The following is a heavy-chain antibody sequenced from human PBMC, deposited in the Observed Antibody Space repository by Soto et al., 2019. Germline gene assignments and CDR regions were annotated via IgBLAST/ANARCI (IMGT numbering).Heavy chain of an antibody. D-gene: IGHD7-27*01. Sequence: PGGSLRLSSATSGFILRDCAMSWVRQAPGKGLEWVSYISSSSSVIDYADSVKGRFTVSRDNARNSLYLKMNSLRAEDTAVYYCARDLSWGSNWYYYMDVWGKGTTVTVSS. V-gene: IGHV3-48*01. CDR1: GFILRDCA. CDR2: ISSSSSVI. J-gene: IGHJ6*03. CDR3: ARDLSWGSNWYYYMDV.